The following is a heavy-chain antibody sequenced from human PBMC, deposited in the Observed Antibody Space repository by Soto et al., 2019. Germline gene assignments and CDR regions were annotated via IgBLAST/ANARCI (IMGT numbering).Heavy chain of an antibody. J-gene: IGHJ6*02. Sequence: ASVKVSCKASGYTFTSYAMHWVRQAPGQRLEWMGWINAGNGNTKYSQKFQGRVTITRDTSASTAYMELSSLRSEDTAVYYCARTDIVARADYYYGMDVWGQGTTVTVSS. CDR1: GYTFTSYA. CDR2: INAGNGNT. V-gene: IGHV1-3*01. CDR3: ARTDIVARADYYYGMDV. D-gene: IGHD5-12*01.